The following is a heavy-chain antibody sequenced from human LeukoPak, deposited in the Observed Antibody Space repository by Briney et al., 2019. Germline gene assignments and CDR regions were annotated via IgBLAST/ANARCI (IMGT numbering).Heavy chain of an antibody. CDR1: GGSISSSSYY. V-gene: IGHV4-39*01. CDR2: IYYSGST. D-gene: IGHD3-22*01. Sequence: PSETLSLTCTVSGGSISSSSYYWGWIRQPPGTGLEWIGSIYYSGSTYYNPSLKSRVTISVDTSKNQFSLKLSSVTAADTAVYYCARLQYYYDSNGYRNDAFDIWGQGTMVTVSS. CDR3: ARLQYYYDSNGYRNDAFDI. J-gene: IGHJ3*02.